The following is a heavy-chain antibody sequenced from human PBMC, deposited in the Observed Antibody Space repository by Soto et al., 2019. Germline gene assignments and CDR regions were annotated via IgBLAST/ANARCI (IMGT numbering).Heavy chain of an antibody. V-gene: IGHV3-23*01. J-gene: IGHJ3*02. CDR2: ISGRGGST. CDR3: ANTPSTKYDAFDI. Sequence: GGSLRLSCAASGFTFSSYAMSWVRQAPGKGLEWVSAISGRGGSTYYADSVKGRFTISRDNSKNTLYLQMNSLRAEETAVYYCANTPSTKYDAFDIWGQGTMVTVSS. D-gene: IGHD5-12*01. CDR1: GFTFSSYA.